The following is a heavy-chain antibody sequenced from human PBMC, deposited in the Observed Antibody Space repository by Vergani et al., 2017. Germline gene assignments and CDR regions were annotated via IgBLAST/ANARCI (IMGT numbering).Heavy chain of an antibody. Sequence: QVQLQQWGAGLLKPSETLSLTCAVYGRSFSGYYWSWIRQPPGKGLEWIGEINHSGSTNYNPSLKSRVTISVDTSKNQFSLKLSSVTAADTAVYYCAREGSYCSSTSCQPNYYYYYMDVWGKGTTVTVSS. V-gene: IGHV4-34*01. D-gene: IGHD2-2*01. CDR1: GRSFSGYY. CDR3: AREGSYCSSTSCQPNYYYYYMDV. CDR2: INHSGST. J-gene: IGHJ6*03.